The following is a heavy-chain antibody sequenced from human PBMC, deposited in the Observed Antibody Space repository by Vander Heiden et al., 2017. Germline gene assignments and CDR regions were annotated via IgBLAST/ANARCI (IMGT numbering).Heavy chain of an antibody. D-gene: IGHD4-17*01. J-gene: IGHJ4*01. CDR1: GGSISSGDYY. CDR2: IYYSGST. Sequence: QVQLQESGPGLVKPSQTLSLTCTVSGGSISSGDYYWSWIRQPPGKGLEWIGYIYYSGSTYDNPSLKSRVTISVDTSKNQFSMKMSSVTAADTAVYYCARGAKGDYVTYWGQGTMVTVYS. V-gene: IGHV4-30-4*01. CDR3: ARGAKGDYVTY.